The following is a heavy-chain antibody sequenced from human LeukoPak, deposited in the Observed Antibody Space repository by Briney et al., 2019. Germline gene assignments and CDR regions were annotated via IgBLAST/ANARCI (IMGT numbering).Heavy chain of an antibody. V-gene: IGHV1-69*04. CDR3: ARDVNNYYYYGMDV. CDR1: GGTFSSYA. J-gene: IGHJ6*02. Sequence: ASVKVSCKASGGTFSSYAISWVRQAPGQGLEWMGRIIPILGIANYAQKFQGRVTITADRSTSTAYMELSSLRSEDTAVYHCARDVNNYYYYGMDVWGQGTTVTVSS. CDR2: IIPILGIA. D-gene: IGHD2/OR15-2a*01.